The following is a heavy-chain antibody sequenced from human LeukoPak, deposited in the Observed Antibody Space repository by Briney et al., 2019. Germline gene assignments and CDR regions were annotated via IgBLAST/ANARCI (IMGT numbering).Heavy chain of an antibody. V-gene: IGHV3-53*01. D-gene: IGHD3-22*01. CDR1: GFTVNSNY. J-gene: IGHJ6*02. CDR2: IYSGGTT. CDR3: ARDPRTYYYDSSGYYGSNYGMDV. Sequence: PGGSLRLSCAASGFTVNSNYMSWVRQAPGKGLEWVSVIYSGGTTYYADSVKGRFTISRDNSNNTLYLQMNSLRAEDTAVYYCARDPRTYYYDSSGYYGSNYGMDVWGQGTTVTVSS.